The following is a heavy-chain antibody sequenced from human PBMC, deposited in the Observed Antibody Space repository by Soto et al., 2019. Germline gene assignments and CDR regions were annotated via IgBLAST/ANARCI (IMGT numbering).Heavy chain of an antibody. CDR3: ARRGTESLKYSGYDDYYYYMDV. Sequence: SETLSLTCTVSGGSISSSSYYWGWIRQPPGKGLEWIGSIYYSGSTYYNPSLKSRVTISVDTSKNQFSLKLSSVTAADTAVYYCARRGTESLKYSGYDDYYYYMDVWGKGTTVTVSS. V-gene: IGHV4-39*01. CDR1: GGSISSSSYY. CDR2: IYYSGST. D-gene: IGHD5-12*01. J-gene: IGHJ6*03.